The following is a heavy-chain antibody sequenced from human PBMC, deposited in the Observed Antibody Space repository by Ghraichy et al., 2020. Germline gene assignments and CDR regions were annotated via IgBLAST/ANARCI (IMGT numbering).Heavy chain of an antibody. CDR1: GYTFTGYY. D-gene: IGHD5-12*01. V-gene: IGHV1-2*02. J-gene: IGHJ4*02. CDR2: INPNSGGT. CDR3: ARSPDIVATMTDYFDY. Sequence: ASVKVSCKASGYTFTGYYMHWVRQAPGQGLEWMGWINPNSGGTNYAQKFQGRVTMTRDTSISTAYMELSRLRSDDTAVYYCARSPDIVATMTDYFDYWGQGTLVTVSS.